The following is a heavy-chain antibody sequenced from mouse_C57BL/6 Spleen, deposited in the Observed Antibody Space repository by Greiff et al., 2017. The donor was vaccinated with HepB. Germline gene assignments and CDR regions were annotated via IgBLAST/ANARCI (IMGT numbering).Heavy chain of an antibody. CDR3: ARWLLRGGYFDV. Sequence: EVQLVESGGDLVKPGGSLKLSCAASGFTFSSYGMSWVRQTPDKRLEWVATISSGGSYTYYPDSEKGRFTISRDNAKNTLYLQMSSLKSEDTAMYYCARWLLRGGYFDVWGTGTTVTVSS. D-gene: IGHD2-3*01. V-gene: IGHV5-6*01. CDR2: ISSGGSYT. CDR1: GFTFSSYG. J-gene: IGHJ1*03.